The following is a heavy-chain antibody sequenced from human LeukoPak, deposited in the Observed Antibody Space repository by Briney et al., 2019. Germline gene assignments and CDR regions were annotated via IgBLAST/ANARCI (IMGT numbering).Heavy chain of an antibody. CDR1: GFTFSSYG. Sequence: QAGGSLRLSCAASGFTFSSYGMHWVRQAPGKGLEWVANIRRDGSETHYVDSVMGRFTISRDNAKNSLYLQMNSLRAEDTAVYYCARDDTHYGSSGSFYDAFDIWGQGTMVTVSS. J-gene: IGHJ3*02. CDR3: ARDDTHYGSSGSFYDAFDI. D-gene: IGHD3-22*01. V-gene: IGHV3-7*01. CDR2: IRRDGSET.